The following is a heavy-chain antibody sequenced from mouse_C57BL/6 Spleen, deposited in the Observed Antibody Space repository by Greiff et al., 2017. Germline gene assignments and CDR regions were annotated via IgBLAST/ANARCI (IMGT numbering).Heavy chain of an antibody. Sequence: EVKLMESGGGLVKPGGSLKLSCAASGFTFSDYGMHWVRQAPEKGLEWVAYISSGSSTIYYADTVKGRFTISRDNAKNTLFLQMTSLRSEDTAMYYCANNYYGSSFDVWGTGTTVTVSS. CDR3: ANNYYGSSFDV. V-gene: IGHV5-17*01. CDR2: ISSGSSTI. J-gene: IGHJ1*03. CDR1: GFTFSDYG. D-gene: IGHD1-1*01.